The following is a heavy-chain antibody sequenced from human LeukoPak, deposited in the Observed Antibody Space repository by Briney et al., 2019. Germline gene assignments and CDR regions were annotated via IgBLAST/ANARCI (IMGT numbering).Heavy chain of an antibody. D-gene: IGHD6-19*01. J-gene: IGHJ6*02. Sequence: SETLSLTCTVSGGSIGSYYWSWIRQPPGKGLEWIGYIYYSGSTNYNPSLKSRVTISVDTSKNQFSLKLSSVTAADTAVYYCARISGWTDYYYGMDVWGQGTTVTVSS. CDR3: ARISGWTDYYYGMDV. CDR2: IYYSGST. CDR1: GGSIGSYY. V-gene: IGHV4-59*08.